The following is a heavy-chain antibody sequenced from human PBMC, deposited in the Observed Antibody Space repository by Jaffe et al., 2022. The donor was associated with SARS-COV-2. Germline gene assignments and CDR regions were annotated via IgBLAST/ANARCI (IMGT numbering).Heavy chain of an antibody. J-gene: IGHJ6*02. CDR2: ISSNGGST. CDR3: ARADDLPYYGMDV. CDR1: GFTFSSYA. D-gene: IGHD1-1*01. Sequence: EVQLVESGGGLVQPGGSLRLSCAASGFTFSSYAMHWVRQAPGKGLEYVSAISSNGGSTYYANSVKGRFTISRDNSKNTLYLQMGSLRAEDMAVYYCARADDLPYYGMDVWGQGTTVTVSS. V-gene: IGHV3-64*01.